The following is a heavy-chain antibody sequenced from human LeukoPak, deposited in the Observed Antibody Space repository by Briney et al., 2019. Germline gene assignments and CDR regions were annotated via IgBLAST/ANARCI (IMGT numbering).Heavy chain of an antibody. J-gene: IGHJ4*02. V-gene: IGHV3-53*01. CDR1: GFTVSSNY. CDR3: ARGRDNWNYGVDY. Sequence: GGSLRLSCAASGFTVSSNYMSWVRQAPGKGLEWVSVIYSGGSTYYADSVKGRFTISRDNSKNTLYLQMNSLRAEDTAVYYCARGRDNWNYGVDYWGQGTLVTVSS. CDR2: IYSGGST. D-gene: IGHD1-7*01.